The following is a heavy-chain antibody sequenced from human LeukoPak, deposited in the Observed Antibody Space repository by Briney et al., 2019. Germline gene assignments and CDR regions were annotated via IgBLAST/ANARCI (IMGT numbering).Heavy chain of an antibody. CDR2: ISSSGST. V-gene: IGHV4-39*01. Sequence: PSETLSLTCAVSDGSISISSHHWGWIRQPPGKGLEWIASISSSGSTNYNPSLQSRATISVDTSKNQFSLRLSSVTAADTAVYYCARRYRTTTTWYYFDYWGQGTLVTVSS. J-gene: IGHJ4*02. CDR3: ARRYRTTTTWYYFDY. CDR1: DGSISISSHH. D-gene: IGHD2-2*01.